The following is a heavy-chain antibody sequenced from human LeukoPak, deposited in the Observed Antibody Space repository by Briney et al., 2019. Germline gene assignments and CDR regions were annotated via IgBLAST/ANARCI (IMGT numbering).Heavy chain of an antibody. V-gene: IGHV1-3*01. Sequence: ASVKVSCKASGYTFTSYAMHWVRQAPGQRLEWVGWINAGNGNTKYSQKFQGRVTITRDTSASTAYMELSSLRSEDTAVYYCARDEPITFRHYYGMDVWGQGTTVTVSS. CDR2: INAGNGNT. J-gene: IGHJ6*02. CDR1: GYTFTSYA. D-gene: IGHD3-16*01. CDR3: ARDEPITFRHYYGMDV.